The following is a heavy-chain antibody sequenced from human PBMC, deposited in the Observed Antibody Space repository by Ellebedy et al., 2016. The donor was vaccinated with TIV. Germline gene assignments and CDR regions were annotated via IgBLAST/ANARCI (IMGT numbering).Heavy chain of an antibody. CDR2: IKPDGSET. CDR3: AGSFDY. J-gene: IGHJ4*02. CDR1: GFTFSTYW. Sequence: GESLKISCAASGFTFSTYWMNWVRQAPGQGLDWVANIKPDGSETNYVDSVRGRFTISRDNAKNSLYLQMNSLSAEDTAIYYCAGSFDYWGQGTLVTVSS. V-gene: IGHV3-7*03.